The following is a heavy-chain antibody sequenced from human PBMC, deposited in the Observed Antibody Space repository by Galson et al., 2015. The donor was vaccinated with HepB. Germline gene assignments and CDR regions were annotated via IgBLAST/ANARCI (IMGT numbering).Heavy chain of an antibody. CDR1: GFTFSSYA. Sequence: SLRLSCAASGFTFSSYAMHWVRQAPGKGLEWVAVISYDGSNKYYADSVKGRFTISRDNSKNTLYLQMNSLRAEDTAVYYCARDLLNVVVTAISPGYGMDVWGQGTTATVSS. CDR3: ARDLLNVVVTAISPGYGMDV. J-gene: IGHJ6*02. CDR2: ISYDGSNK. V-gene: IGHV3-30*04. D-gene: IGHD2-21*02.